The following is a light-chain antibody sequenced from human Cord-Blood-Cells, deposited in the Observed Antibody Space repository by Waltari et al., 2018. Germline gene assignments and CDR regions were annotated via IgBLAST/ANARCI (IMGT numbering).Light chain of an antibody. J-gene: IGKJ4*01. Sequence: EIVLTTSPGTLSLSPGERATLPCRASQSVSSSYLAWYQQKPGQAPRLLIYGASSRATGIPDRFSGSGSGTDFTLTISRLEPEDFAVYYCQQYGSSPLTFGGGTKVEIK. V-gene: IGKV3-20*01. CDR3: QQYGSSPLT. CDR1: QSVSSSY. CDR2: GAS.